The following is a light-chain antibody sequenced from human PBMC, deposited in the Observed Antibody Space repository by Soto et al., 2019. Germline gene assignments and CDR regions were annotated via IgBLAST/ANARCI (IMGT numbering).Light chain of an antibody. CDR2: EAS. Sequence: DIQMTQSPSTLSASVGDRVTITCRASQSISNSLAWYQQKSGKAPKLLIYEASSLKSGVPSRFSGSGSGTEYTLTISSLQPDDSATYYCQQYNCYWTFGQGTKVEIK. CDR1: QSISNS. CDR3: QQYNCYWT. V-gene: IGKV1-5*03. J-gene: IGKJ1*01.